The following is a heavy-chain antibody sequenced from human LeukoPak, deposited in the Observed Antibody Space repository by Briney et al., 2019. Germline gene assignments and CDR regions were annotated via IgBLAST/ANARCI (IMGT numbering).Heavy chain of an antibody. CDR2: IYYSGST. CDR3: ARLRFTYYYYYGMGV. J-gene: IGHJ6*02. V-gene: IGHV4-59*08. CDR1: GGSISSYY. D-gene: IGHD3-10*01. Sequence: SETLSLTCTVSGGSISSYYWSWIRQPPGKGLEWIGYIYYSGSTNYNPSLKSRVTISVDTSKNQFSPKLSSVTAADTAVYYCARLRFTYYYYYGMGVWGQGTTVTVSS.